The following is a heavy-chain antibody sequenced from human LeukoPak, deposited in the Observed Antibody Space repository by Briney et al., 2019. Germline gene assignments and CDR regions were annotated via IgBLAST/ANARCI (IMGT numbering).Heavy chain of an antibody. D-gene: IGHD5-18*01. V-gene: IGHV1-2*02. J-gene: IGHJ4*02. CDR2: INPNSGGT. CDR3: ARNVDTANGEYYFDY. Sequence: GASVKVSCKASGYAFTGYYMHWVRQAPGQGLEWMGWINPNSGGTNYAQKFQGRVTMTRDTSISTAYMELSRLRSDDTAVYYCARNVDTANGEYYFDYWGQGTLVTVSS. CDR1: GYAFTGYY.